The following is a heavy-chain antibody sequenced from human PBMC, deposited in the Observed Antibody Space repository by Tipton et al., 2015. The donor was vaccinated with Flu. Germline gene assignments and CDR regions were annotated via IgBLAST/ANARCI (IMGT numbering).Heavy chain of an antibody. Sequence: GLVKPSETLSLTCAVYGGSFSGYYWSWIRQPPGKGLEWIGEINHSGSTNYNPSLKSRVTISVDTSKNQFSLKLSSVTAADTAVYYCASYSSSYFDYWGQGTLVTVSS. CDR1: GGSFSGYY. D-gene: IGHD6-6*01. J-gene: IGHJ4*02. CDR3: ASYSSSYFDY. CDR2: INHSGST. V-gene: IGHV4-34*01.